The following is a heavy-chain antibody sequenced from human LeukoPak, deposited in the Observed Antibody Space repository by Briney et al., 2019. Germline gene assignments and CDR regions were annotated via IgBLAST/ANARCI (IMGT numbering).Heavy chain of an antibody. CDR3: AREQWLVSWFDP. D-gene: IGHD6-19*01. CDR2: INSDGSST. V-gene: IGHV3-74*01. Sequence: GGSLRLSCAASGFTFSSYWMHWVRQAPGKGLVWVSRINSDGSSTSYADSVKGRFTISRDNAKNTLYLHMNSLRAEDTAVYYCAREQWLVSWFDPWGQGTLVTVSS. CDR1: GFTFSSYW. J-gene: IGHJ5*02.